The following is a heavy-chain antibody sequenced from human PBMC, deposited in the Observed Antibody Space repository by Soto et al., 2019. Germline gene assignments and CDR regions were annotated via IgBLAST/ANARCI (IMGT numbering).Heavy chain of an antibody. D-gene: IGHD3-10*01. CDR2: IHRTGST. J-gene: IGHJ5*02. CDR3: ARESAGSGKNNWFDP. V-gene: IGHV4-59*01. CDR1: RGSISSYY. Sequence: SETLSLTCIVSRGSISSYYWIWVRQPPGKGLEWIGFIHRTGSTKYNPSLESRVTISVDTSQNQLSLRLSSVTAADTAAYYCARESAGSGKNNWFDPWGQGIPVTVSS.